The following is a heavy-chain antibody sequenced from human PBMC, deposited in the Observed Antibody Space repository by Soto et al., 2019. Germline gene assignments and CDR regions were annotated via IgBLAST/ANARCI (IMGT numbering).Heavy chain of an antibody. D-gene: IGHD4-17*01. CDR2: LYWNDNK. V-gene: IGHV2-5*01. J-gene: IGHJ6*02. Sequence: QITLKESGPTLVKPTQTLTLTCTFSGFSLRTSGVGVGWIRQPPGKALEWLALLYWNDNKLYSPSLQSRLTITKDTSTNQVVLTLTNMDPVDTATYYCAHTPGYGDYAFYYFRMDVWGQGTPVTVSS. CDR1: GFSLRTSGVG. CDR3: AHTPGYGDYAFYYFRMDV.